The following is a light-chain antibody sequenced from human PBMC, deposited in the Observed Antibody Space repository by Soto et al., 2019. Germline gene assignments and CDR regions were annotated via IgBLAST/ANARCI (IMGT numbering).Light chain of an antibody. J-gene: IGKJ1*01. CDR1: QSISTY. CDR3: QQSYSPSPWT. CDR2: RAS. V-gene: IGKV1-39*01. Sequence: DIQMTQAPSSLSASVGDRVTISCRASQSISTYLNWYQQKPGTAPSLLIYRASSVKSGVPPRFSGSGSGRDFTLTISSLRPEDIATYFCQQSYSPSPWTFGHGNKVDIX.